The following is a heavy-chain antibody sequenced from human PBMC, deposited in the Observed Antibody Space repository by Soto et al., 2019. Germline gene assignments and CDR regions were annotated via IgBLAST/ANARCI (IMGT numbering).Heavy chain of an antibody. J-gene: IGHJ4*02. Sequence: PSETLSLTCAVSGGSISSSNWWSWVRQPPGKGLQYVSAISSSGGSTYYADSVKGRFTISRDNSKNTLYLQMSSLRAEDTAVYYCVKPPGYYSDSTTYYSVWGRGTLVTVSS. CDR2: ISSSGGST. V-gene: IGHV3-64D*06. D-gene: IGHD3-22*01. CDR3: VKPPGYYSDSTTYYSV. CDR1: GGSISSSN.